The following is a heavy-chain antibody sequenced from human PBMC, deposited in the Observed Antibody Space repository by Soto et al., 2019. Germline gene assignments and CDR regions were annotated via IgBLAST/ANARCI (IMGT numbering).Heavy chain of an antibody. CDR2: IDSSSNYI. V-gene: IGHV3-21*01. CDR1: GFIFSSYN. CDR3: ARRPLGFCTATSCYTDY. Sequence: GSLRLSCAASGFIFSSYNMNWVRQAPGKGLEWVSYIDSSSNYIYYADSVKGRFTISRDNAKNSLYLQMSSLRAEDTAVYYCARRPLGFCTATSCYTDYWGQGTLVTVSS. J-gene: IGHJ4*02. D-gene: IGHD2-2*01.